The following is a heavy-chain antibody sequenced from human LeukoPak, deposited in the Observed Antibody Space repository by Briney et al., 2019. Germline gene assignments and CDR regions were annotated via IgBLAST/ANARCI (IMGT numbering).Heavy chain of an antibody. CDR2: ISDNGDYT. D-gene: IGHD2-2*01. Sequence: GGSLRISCAASGFTFSAYAMSWVRQAPGKGLEWVSTISDNGDYTYYAHSVKGRFTISRDNSKNTLYLQMDSLRAEDTAVYYCAREPNIVVTPAGFDYWGQGTLVTVSS. V-gene: IGHV3-23*01. CDR3: AREPNIVVTPAGFDY. CDR1: GFTFSAYA. J-gene: IGHJ4*02.